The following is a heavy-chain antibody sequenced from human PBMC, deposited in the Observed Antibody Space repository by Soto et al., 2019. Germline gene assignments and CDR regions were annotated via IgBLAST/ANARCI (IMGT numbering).Heavy chain of an antibody. J-gene: IGHJ4*02. V-gene: IGHV3-30-3*01. CDR2: ISYDGSNK. CDR1: GFTFSSYA. Sequence: ESGGGVVQPGRSLRLSCAASGFTFSSYAMHWVRQAPGKGLEWVAVISYDGSNKYYADSVKGRFTISRDNSKNTLYLQMNSLRAEDTAVYYCARGGYCSSTSCYSGSGSTYFDYWGQGTLVTVSS. D-gene: IGHD2-2*02. CDR3: ARGGYCSSTSCYSGSGSTYFDY.